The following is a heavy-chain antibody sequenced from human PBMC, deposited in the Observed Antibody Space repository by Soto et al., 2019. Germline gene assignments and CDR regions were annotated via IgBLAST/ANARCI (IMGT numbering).Heavy chain of an antibody. CDR3: ARRGYSSSSGSDYYYYSMDV. J-gene: IGHJ6*02. CDR1: GFTFSSYS. V-gene: IGHV3-21*01. CDR2: ISSSSSYI. D-gene: IGHD6-6*01. Sequence: GGSLRLSCAASGFTFSSYSMNWVRQAPGKGLEWVSSISSSSSYIYYADSVKGRFTISRDNAKNSLYLQMNSLRAEDTAVYYCARRGYSSSSGSDYYYYSMDVWGQGTTVTVSS.